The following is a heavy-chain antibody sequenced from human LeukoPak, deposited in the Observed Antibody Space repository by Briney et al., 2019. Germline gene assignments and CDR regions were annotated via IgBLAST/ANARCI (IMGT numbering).Heavy chain of an antibody. V-gene: IGHV3-48*01. CDR1: GFTFSSYW. D-gene: IGHD3-3*01. Sequence: GGSLRLSCAASGFTFSSYWMSWVRQAPGKGLEWVSYISSSSSTIYYADSVKGRFTISRDNAKNSLYLQMNSLRAEDTAVYYCARERNYDFWSGPHAFDIWGQGTMVTVSS. J-gene: IGHJ3*02. CDR3: ARERNYDFWSGPHAFDI. CDR2: ISSSSSTI.